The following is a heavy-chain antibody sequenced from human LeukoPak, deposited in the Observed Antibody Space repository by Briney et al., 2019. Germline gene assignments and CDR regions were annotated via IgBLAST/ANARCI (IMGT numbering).Heavy chain of an antibody. CDR2: INHSGST. J-gene: IGHJ5*02. CDR3: ARGSTTVTRLNWFDP. Sequence: SETLSLTCAVYGGSFSGYYWSWIRQPPGKGLEWIGEINHSGSTNYNPSLKSRVTISVDTSKNQFSLKLSSVTAADTAVYYCARGSTTVTRLNWFDPWGQGTLVTVSS. D-gene: IGHD4-17*01. V-gene: IGHV4-34*01. CDR1: GGSFSGYY.